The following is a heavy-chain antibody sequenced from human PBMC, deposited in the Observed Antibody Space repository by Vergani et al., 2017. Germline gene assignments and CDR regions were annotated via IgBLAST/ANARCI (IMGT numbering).Heavy chain of an antibody. CDR2: ISSSSSYT. CDR1: GFTFSDYY. CDR3: ARSRIVGATSDYYYYYGMDV. V-gene: IGHV3-11*06. Sequence: QVQLVESGGGLVKPGGSLRLSCAASGFTFSDYYMSWIRQAPGKGLEWVSYISSSSSYTNYADSVKGRFTISRDNAKNSLYLQMNSLRAEDTAVYYCARSRIVGATSDYYYYYGMDVWGHGTTVTVSS. D-gene: IGHD1-26*01. J-gene: IGHJ6*02.